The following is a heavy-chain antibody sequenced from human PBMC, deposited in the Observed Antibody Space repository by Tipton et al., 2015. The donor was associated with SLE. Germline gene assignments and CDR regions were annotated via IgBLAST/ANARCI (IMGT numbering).Heavy chain of an antibody. J-gene: IGHJ3*02. D-gene: IGHD3-22*01. CDR3: AEETYYSYSSDLNAFDI. Sequence: TLSLTCTVSGGSISNYYWNWIRQPPGKGLEWIGNIYYSGSTNYNPSLQSRVIISVDTSKSQFSLKLSSVTAADTAVYYCAEETYYSYSSDLNAFDIWGQGTMVTVSS. CDR1: GGSISNYY. V-gene: IGHV4-59*01. CDR2: IYYSGST.